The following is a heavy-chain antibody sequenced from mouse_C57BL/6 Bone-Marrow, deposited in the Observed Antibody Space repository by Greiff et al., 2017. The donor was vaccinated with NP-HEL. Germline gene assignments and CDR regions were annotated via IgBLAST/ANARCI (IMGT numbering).Heavy chain of an antibody. Sequence: VQLQQPGAELVKPGASVKMSCKASGYTFTSYWITWVKQRPGQGLEWIGDIYPGSGSTNYNEKFKSKATLTVDTSSSTAYMQLSSLTSEDSAVYYCARAIYGNYRFAYWGQGTLVTVSA. CDR3: ARAIYGNYRFAY. V-gene: IGHV1-55*01. CDR2: IYPGSGST. D-gene: IGHD2-1*01. CDR1: GYTFTSYW. J-gene: IGHJ3*01.